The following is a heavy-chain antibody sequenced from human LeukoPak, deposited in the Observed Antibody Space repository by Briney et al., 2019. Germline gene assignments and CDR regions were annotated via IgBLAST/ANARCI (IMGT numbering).Heavy chain of an antibody. D-gene: IGHD2-2*02. CDR2: IYSSGNT. Sequence: ETLSLTCTVSGGSINNYYWTWIRQPPGKGLEWIGYIYSSGNTNYNPSLNTRVTISLDTSKNQFSLMLRSLTAADTAVYYCARRYTASPGERFDYWGQGTLVTVSS. CDR3: ARRYTASPGERFDY. J-gene: IGHJ4*02. CDR1: GGSINNYY. V-gene: IGHV4-59*08.